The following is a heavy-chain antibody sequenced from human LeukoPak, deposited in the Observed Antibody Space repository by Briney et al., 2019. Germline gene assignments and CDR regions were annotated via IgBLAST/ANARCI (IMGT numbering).Heavy chain of an antibody. V-gene: IGHV1-18*01. D-gene: IGHD1-1*01. CDR3: ARGYPGTTSTGGFDL. Sequence: APVKVSCKASGYTFTSYGISWVRQAPGQGLEWMGWISAYNGNTNYAQKLQGRVTMTTDTSTSTAYMELRSLRSDDTAVYYCARGYPGTTSTGGFDLWGRGTLVTVSS. CDR2: ISAYNGNT. J-gene: IGHJ2*01. CDR1: GYTFTSYG.